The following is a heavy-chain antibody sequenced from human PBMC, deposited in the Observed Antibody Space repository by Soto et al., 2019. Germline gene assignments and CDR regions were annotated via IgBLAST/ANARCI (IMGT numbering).Heavy chain of an antibody. D-gene: IGHD2-15*01. Sequence: PGGSLRLSCAASGFTFSSYAMSWVRQAPGKGLEWVSAISGSGGSTYYADSVKGRFTISRDNSKNTLYLQMNSLRAEDTAVYYCAKVGCSGGRCYVGGVDYWGQGTLVTVSS. J-gene: IGHJ4*02. CDR1: GFTFSSYA. CDR2: ISGSGGST. V-gene: IGHV3-23*01. CDR3: AKVGCSGGRCYVGGVDY.